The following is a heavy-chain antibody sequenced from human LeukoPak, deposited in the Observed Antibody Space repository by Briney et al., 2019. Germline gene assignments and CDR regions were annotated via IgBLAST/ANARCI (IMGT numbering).Heavy chain of an antibody. CDR3: ARRVAPSDYYDISSDLPYAFDI. V-gene: IGHV4-31*03. CDR1: GGSISSGGYY. CDR2: IYYSGST. D-gene: IGHD3-22*01. J-gene: IGHJ3*02. Sequence: PSETLSLTCTVSGGSISSGGYYWSWIRQHPGKGLEWIGYIYYSGSTYYNPSLKSRVTISVDTSKNQFSLKLSSVTAADTAVYYCARRVAPSDYYDISSDLPYAFDIWGQGTMVTVSS.